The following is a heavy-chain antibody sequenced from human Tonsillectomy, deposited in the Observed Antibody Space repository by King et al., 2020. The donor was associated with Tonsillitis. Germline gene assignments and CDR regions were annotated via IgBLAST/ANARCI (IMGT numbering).Heavy chain of an antibody. V-gene: IGHV1-69*01. D-gene: IGHD6-25*01. CDR2: IIPIFGTA. J-gene: IGHJ5*02. CDR1: GDTFNNYA. Sequence: VQLVQSGAEVKKPGSSVKVSCKTSGDTFNNYAITWVRQAPGQGLEWMAGIIPIFGTAHYALNFQGRVTITADESTSTVYMELRSLRFEDTAVYFCARGAAAPGCWWDPWGQGTLVTVSS. CDR3: ARGAAAPGCWWDP.